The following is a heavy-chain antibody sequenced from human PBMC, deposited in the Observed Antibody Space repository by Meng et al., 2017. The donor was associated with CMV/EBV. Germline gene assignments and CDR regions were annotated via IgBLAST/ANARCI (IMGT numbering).Heavy chain of an antibody. CDR1: GYTFSGYF. V-gene: IGHV1-2*02. CDR3: AKDESNGYTDY. Sequence: SCTASGYTFSGYFIHWIRQAPGQRLEWMGWINPNNRDTKYAERFQGRVTVTRDTSTNTVYMELDSVRFVDTAIYYCAKDESNGYTDYWGPGTLVTVSS. CDR2: INPNNRDT. J-gene: IGHJ4*02. D-gene: IGHD5-18*01.